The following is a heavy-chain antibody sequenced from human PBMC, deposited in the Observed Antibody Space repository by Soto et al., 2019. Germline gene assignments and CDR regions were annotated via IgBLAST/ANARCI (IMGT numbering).Heavy chain of an antibody. CDR2: ISSSSSTI. V-gene: IGHV3-48*02. CDR3: ARDLGSPRAAGVLGGY. CDR1: GFTFSSYS. Sequence: PGGSLRLSCAASGFTFSSYSMNWVRQAPGKGLEWVSYISSSSSTIYYADSVKGRFTISRDNAKNSLYLQMNSLRDEDTAVYYCARDLGSPRAAGVLGGYWGQATLITFSS. J-gene: IGHJ4*02. D-gene: IGHD6-13*01.